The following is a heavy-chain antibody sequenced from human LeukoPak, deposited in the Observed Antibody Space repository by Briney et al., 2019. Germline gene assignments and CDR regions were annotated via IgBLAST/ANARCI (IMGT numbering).Heavy chain of an antibody. J-gene: IGHJ4*02. V-gene: IGHV3-30-3*01. CDR2: ISYDGSNK. D-gene: IGHD1-26*01. CDR3: ARDTTSYSGSYGGSLGY. CDR1: GFTFSSYA. Sequence: GRSLRLSCAASGFTFSSYAMHWVRQAPGKGLEWVAVISYDGSNKYYADSVKGRFTISRDNSKNTLYLQMNSLRAEDTAVYYCARDTTSYSGSYGGSLGYWGQGTLVTVSS.